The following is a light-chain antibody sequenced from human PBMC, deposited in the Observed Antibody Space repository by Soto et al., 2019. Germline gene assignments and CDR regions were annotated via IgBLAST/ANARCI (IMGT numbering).Light chain of an antibody. CDR1: RSNIGSKT. J-gene: IGLJ3*02. CDR3: ATWDDSLNAGV. CDR2: SNN. V-gene: IGLV1-44*01. Sequence: QSVLTQPPSASGTPGQRVNISCSGSRSNIGSKTVNWYQQLPGTAPKLLIYSNNQRPSGVPDRFSGSKSGTSASLAISGLQSEDETDYYCATWDDSLNAGVFGGGTKLTVL.